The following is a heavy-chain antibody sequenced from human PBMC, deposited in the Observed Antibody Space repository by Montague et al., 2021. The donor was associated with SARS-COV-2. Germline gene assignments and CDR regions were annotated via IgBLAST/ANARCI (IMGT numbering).Heavy chain of an antibody. CDR2: IYHSGGT. V-gene: IGHV4-38-2*02. CDR1: GDSISSGYY. Sequence: SETLSLTCTVSGDSISSGYYWGWIRQPPGKGLEWIGNIYHSGGTYYSPSLKSRVTVSVDTSKNQFSLRLSSVTAADTAVYYCARWYYGSGSYPHWGQGTLVTVSS. J-gene: IGHJ4*02. D-gene: IGHD3-10*01. CDR3: ARWYYGSGSYPH.